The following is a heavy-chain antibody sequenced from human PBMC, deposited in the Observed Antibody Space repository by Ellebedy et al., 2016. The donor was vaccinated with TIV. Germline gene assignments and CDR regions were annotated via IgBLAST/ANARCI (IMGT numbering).Heavy chain of an antibody. CDR1: GFTFEDYG. Sequence: GGSLRLSXKTSGFTFEDYGVHWVRRAPGKGLEWVALISYDGTQKYFADSVKGRFTISRDNSESTVFLQMDSLRADDTAIYYCARDALKRGWFNLPGDFWGQGTLVTVSS. D-gene: IGHD6-19*01. J-gene: IGHJ4*02. CDR3: ARDALKRGWFNLPGDF. V-gene: IGHV3-33*05. CDR2: ISYDGTQK.